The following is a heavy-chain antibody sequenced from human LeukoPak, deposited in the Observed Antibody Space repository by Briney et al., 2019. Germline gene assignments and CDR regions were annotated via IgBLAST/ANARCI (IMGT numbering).Heavy chain of an antibody. Sequence: GGSLRLSCAASGFTFSSYSMNRVRQAPGKGLEWVSSISSSSSYIYYADSVKGRFTISRDNAKNSLYLQMNSLRAEDTAVYYCARDTPYDDSSGYYRGLDYWGQGTLVTVSS. CDR2: ISSSSSYI. V-gene: IGHV3-21*01. J-gene: IGHJ4*02. CDR3: ARDTPYDDSSGYYRGLDY. D-gene: IGHD3-22*01. CDR1: GFTFSSYS.